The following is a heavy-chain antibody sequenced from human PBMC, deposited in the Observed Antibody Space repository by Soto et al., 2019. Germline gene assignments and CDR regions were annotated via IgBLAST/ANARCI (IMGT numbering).Heavy chain of an antibody. CDR3: AKDEGGEGTLGFFDY. J-gene: IGHJ4*02. Sequence: QVQLVESGGGAVQPGESLRLSCVASGFDFTYYAMHWVRQAPGKGLESVAVMSSDGSKIHHTDSVKGRFTISRDNSKNTLYLQMNSLRKEDTAVYFCAKDEGGEGTLGFFDYWGQGTLVSVSS. CDR2: MSSDGSKI. V-gene: IGHV3-30*18. D-gene: IGHD7-27*01. CDR1: GFDFTYYA.